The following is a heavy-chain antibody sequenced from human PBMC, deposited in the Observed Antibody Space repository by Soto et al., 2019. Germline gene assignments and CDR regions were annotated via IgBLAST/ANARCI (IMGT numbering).Heavy chain of an antibody. CDR2: IYYSGNT. D-gene: IGHD6-19*01. V-gene: IGHV4-39*01. Sequence: QLQLQESGPGLVKPSETLSLTCSVSGGSISSSSYYWGWLRQPPVKGLEWVGSIYYSGNTYYNASLKSRVTISVDTSKNQFSLTLSSVTAADTAVYYCARILWSSGWSRFDPWGQGTLVIVSS. CDR1: GGSISSSSYY. J-gene: IGHJ5*02. CDR3: ARILWSSGWSRFDP.